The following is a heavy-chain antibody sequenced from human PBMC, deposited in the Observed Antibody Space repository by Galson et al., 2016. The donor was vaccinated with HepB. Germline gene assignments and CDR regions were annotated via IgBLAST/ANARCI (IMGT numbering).Heavy chain of an antibody. CDR3: AREERYCSSMRCQNPDYGMDV. V-gene: IGHV3-30-3*01. Sequence: SLRLSCAASGFRFSRYGMHWVRQAPGKGLEWVAMISYDGSNEYYADSVKGRVTISRDNSKNSLYLQMNSLRAEDTAVYFCAREERYCSSMRCQNPDYGMDVWGQVTTVTVSS. J-gene: IGHJ6*02. CDR1: GFRFSRYG. CDR2: ISYDGSNE. D-gene: IGHD2-2*01.